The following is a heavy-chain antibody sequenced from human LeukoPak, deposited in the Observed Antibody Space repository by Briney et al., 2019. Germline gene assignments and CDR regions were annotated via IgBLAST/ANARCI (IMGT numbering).Heavy chain of an antibody. CDR2: ISSSSSYI. CDR3: AREVEFGDYRDHHALDI. Sequence: PGGSLRLSCAASGFTFSSYSMNWVRQAPGKGLEWVSSISSSSSYIYYADSVKGLFTISRDNAKNSLSLQMNSLRAEDTAVYYCAREVEFGDYRDHHALDIWGQGTMVTVSS. J-gene: IGHJ3*02. CDR1: GFTFSSYS. V-gene: IGHV3-21*01. D-gene: IGHD4-17*01.